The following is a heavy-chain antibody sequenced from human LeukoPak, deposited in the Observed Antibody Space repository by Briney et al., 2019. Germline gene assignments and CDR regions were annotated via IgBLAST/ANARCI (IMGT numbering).Heavy chain of an antibody. J-gene: IGHJ3*01. CDR1: RISFRHHA. CDR2: IFDSGAPS. CDR3: TKAVGGGRDAYDV. Sequence: GGSLRLSCVASRISFRHHAMNWVRQAPGKGLEWVSSIFDSGAPSYYSDSVKGRFTISRDNSRDTFYLQMDNLRAEDSATYYCTKAVGGGRDAYDVWGQGTRVIVPS. V-gene: IGHV3-23*01. D-gene: IGHD3-16*01.